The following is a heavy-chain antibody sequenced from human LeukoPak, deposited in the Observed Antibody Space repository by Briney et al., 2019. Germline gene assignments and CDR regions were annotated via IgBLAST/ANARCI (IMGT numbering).Heavy chain of an antibody. D-gene: IGHD3-22*01. V-gene: IGHV4-59*01. CDR1: GDSISTYY. CDR3: ARSANYYDSSGHFHWYFDL. Sequence: SETLSLTCTVSGDSISTYYWSWIRQPPGKGLEWIGYIYYSGSINYDPSLKSRVTISVDTSKNLFSLKLSSVTAADTAVYYCARSANYYDSSGHFHWYFDLWGRGTLVTVSS. J-gene: IGHJ2*01. CDR2: IYYSGSI.